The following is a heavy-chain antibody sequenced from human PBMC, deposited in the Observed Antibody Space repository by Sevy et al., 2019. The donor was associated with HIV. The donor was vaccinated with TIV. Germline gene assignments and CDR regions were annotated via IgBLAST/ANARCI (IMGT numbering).Heavy chain of an antibody. J-gene: IGHJ4*02. CDR2: IYYSGST. CDR3: ARESIGAVGDFDY. Sequence: SETLSLTCTVSGGSINNYFWSWIWQPPGKGLEWIGYIYYSGSTNYNPSLKSRVTISVDTSKNQLSLKLSSVTAADTAVYYCARESIGAVGDFDYWGQGTLVTVSS. V-gene: IGHV4-59*01. D-gene: IGHD6-13*01. CDR1: GGSINNYF.